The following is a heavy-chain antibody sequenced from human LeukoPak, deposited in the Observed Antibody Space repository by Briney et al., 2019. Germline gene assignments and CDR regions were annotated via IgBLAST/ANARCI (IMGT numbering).Heavy chain of an antibody. Sequence: GESLKISCKGSGYSFTNYWIGWVRQMPGKGLEWMGIIYPGDSDTRYSPSFRGQVTISADKPINTAYLQWRSLKASDTAMYYCARALYGSGTYWFDPWGQGTLVTVSS. CDR3: ARALYGSGTYWFDP. CDR2: IYPGDSDT. V-gene: IGHV5-51*04. D-gene: IGHD3-10*01. CDR1: GYSFTNYW. J-gene: IGHJ5*02.